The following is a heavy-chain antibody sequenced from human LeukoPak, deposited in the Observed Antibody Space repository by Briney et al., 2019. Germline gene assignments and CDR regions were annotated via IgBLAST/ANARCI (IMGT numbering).Heavy chain of an antibody. CDR3: ARARYSYALNFDY. V-gene: IGHV4-59*01. D-gene: IGHD5-18*01. Sequence: SETLSLTCTVSGGSISSYYWSWIRHPPGKGLEWIGYIYYSGSTNYNPSLKSRVTISVDTSKNQFSLKLSSVTAADTAVYYCARARYSYALNFDYWGQGTLVTVSS. CDR1: GGSISSYY. J-gene: IGHJ4*02. CDR2: IYYSGST.